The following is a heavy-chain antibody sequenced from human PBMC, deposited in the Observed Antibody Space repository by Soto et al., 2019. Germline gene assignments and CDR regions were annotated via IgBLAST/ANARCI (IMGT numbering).Heavy chain of an antibody. J-gene: IGHJ4*02. D-gene: IGHD6-19*01. CDR3: ARDGGWIDY. Sequence: GGSLRLSCAASGFTFSSYSMNWVRQAPGKGLEWVSYISYGVSIIYYADSVKGRFTISRDNAKNTLYLQMNSLRAEDTAVYYCARDGGWIDYWGQGTLVTVSS. CDR1: GFTFSSYS. V-gene: IGHV3-48*04. CDR2: ISYGVSII.